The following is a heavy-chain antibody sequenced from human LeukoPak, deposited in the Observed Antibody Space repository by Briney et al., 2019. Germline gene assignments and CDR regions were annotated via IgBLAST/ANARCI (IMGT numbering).Heavy chain of an antibody. J-gene: IGHJ4*02. Sequence: ASVKVSCKASGYTFTSYDINWVRQTTGQGLEWMGWMNPNSGNTGYAQKFQGRVTMTRNTSISTAYMELSSLRSEDTAVYYCATVLRYFDWPYYFDYWGQGTLVTVSS. CDR2: MNPNSGNT. V-gene: IGHV1-8*01. CDR1: GYTFTSYD. D-gene: IGHD3-9*01. CDR3: ATVLRYFDWPYYFDY.